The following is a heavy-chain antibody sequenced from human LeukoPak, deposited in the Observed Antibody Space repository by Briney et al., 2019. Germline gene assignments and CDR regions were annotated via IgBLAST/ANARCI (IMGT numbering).Heavy chain of an antibody. CDR1: GYSFPDCW. J-gene: IGHJ5*02. CDR3: ARRVLTGYLSWFDP. D-gene: IGHD3-9*01. V-gene: IGHV5-51*01. Sequence: GESLKISCNAFGYSFPDCWIGWVREMPGNGLERMGIIYPGDSDTTYSPSFQGQVTISVDKSINTAYLQWSSLKASDTAIYYCARRVLTGYLSWFDPWGQGTLVTVSS. CDR2: IYPGDSDT.